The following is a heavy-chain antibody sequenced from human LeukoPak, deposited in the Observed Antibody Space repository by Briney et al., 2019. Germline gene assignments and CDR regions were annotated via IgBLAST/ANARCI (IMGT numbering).Heavy chain of an antibody. CDR1: GFTFSNYW. J-gene: IGHJ5*02. D-gene: IGHD2-15*01. Sequence: GGSLRLSCAASGFTFSNYWMTWVRQAPGKGLEWVSYISSSSSTIYYADSVKGRFTISRDNAKNSLYLQMNGLRAEDTAVYYCARDLVGLPLETWGQGTLVTVSS. CDR3: ARDLVGLPLET. CDR2: ISSSSSTI. V-gene: IGHV3-48*01.